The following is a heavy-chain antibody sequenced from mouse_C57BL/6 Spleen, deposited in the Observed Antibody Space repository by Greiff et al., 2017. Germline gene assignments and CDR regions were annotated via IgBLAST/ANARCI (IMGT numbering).Heavy chain of an antibody. CDR2: IYPRSGNT. CDR3: ARWDDGYDLYYFGY. CDR1: GYTFTSYG. D-gene: IGHD2-2*01. Sequence: VQLQQSGAELARPGASVKLSCKASGYTFTSYGISWVKQRTGQGLGWIGEIYPRSGNTYYHEKLQGKATLTADKSSSTAYMELCSLTSEDSAGDGCARWDDGYDLYYFGYWGQGTTLTVSA. J-gene: IGHJ2*01. V-gene: IGHV1-81*01.